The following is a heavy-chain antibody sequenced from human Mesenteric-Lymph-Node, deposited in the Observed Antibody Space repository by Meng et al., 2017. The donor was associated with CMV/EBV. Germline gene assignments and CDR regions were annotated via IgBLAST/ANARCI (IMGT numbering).Heavy chain of an antibody. D-gene: IGHD2-21*02. J-gene: IGHJ4*02. CDR2: IYSSGST. Sequence: PETLSPTCTVSGGSISSSSYYWGWIRQPPGKGLEWIGSIYSSGSTFYDPSLKNRVTMSVDTSKNHFSLKLTSVTAADAAVYFCARGDSRDAGFDYWGQGTLVTVSS. V-gene: IGHV4-39*07. CDR1: GGSISSSSYY. CDR3: ARGDSRDAGFDY.